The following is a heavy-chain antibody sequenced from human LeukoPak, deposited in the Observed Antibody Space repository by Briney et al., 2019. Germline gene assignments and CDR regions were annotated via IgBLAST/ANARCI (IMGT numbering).Heavy chain of an antibody. J-gene: IGHJ3*02. CDR3: ASVKTYGSDAYDM. Sequence: SETLSLTCTVSGDSINSYYWNWIRQPAGKGLEWIGRIYTNGNTNYNPSLKSRVTMSIDMSRNQFSLTLTSLTAADTAVYYCASVKTYGSDAYDMWGRGTMVTVSS. CDR2: IYTNGNT. V-gene: IGHV4-4*07. D-gene: IGHD3-10*01. CDR1: GDSINSYY.